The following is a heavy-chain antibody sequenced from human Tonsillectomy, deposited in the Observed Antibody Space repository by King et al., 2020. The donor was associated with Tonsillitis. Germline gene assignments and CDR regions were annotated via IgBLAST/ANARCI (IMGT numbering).Heavy chain of an antibody. CDR2: ISSSSSYI. CDR1: GFTFSSYS. Sequence: VQLVESGGGLVKPGGSLRLSCAASGFTFSSYSMNWVRQAPGKGLEWVSSISSSSSYIYYADSVKGRFTISRDNAKNSLYLQMNSLRAEDTAVYYCARANAMDTAMAYYYYYYGMDVWGQGTTVTVSS. D-gene: IGHD5-18*01. J-gene: IGHJ6*02. CDR3: ARANAMDTAMAYYYYYYGMDV. V-gene: IGHV3-21*01.